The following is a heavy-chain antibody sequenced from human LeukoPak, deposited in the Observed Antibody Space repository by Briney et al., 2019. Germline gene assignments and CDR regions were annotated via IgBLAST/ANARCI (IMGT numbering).Heavy chain of an antibody. CDR2: IYYSGST. Sequence: SETLSLTCTVSGGSISSSSYYWGWIRQPPGKGLEWIGSIYYSGSTYYNPSLKGRVTISVDTSKNQFSLKLSSVTATDTAIYYCATTTGGPYNWFDPWGQGTLVIVSS. D-gene: IGHD1-1*01. CDR3: ATTTGGPYNWFDP. J-gene: IGHJ5*02. CDR1: GGSISSSSYY. V-gene: IGHV4-39*01.